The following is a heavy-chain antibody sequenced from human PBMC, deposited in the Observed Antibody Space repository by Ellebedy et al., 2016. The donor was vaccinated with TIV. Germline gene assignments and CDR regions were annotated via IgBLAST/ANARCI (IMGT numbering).Heavy chain of an antibody. J-gene: IGHJ4*02. CDR2: IYTSGST. D-gene: IGHD1-1*01. V-gene: IGHV4-4*07. Sequence: SETLSLXXTVSGGSISSYYWSWIRQPAGKGLEWIGRIYTSGSTNYNPSLKSRVTISVDTSKNQFSLKLSSVTAADTAVYYCARDEGGYGHFDYWGQGTLVTVSS. CDR3: ARDEGGYGHFDY. CDR1: GGSISSYY.